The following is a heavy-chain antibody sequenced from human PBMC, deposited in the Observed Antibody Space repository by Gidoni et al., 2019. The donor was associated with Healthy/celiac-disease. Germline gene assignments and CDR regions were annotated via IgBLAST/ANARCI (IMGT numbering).Heavy chain of an antibody. Sequence: EVQLLESGGGLVQPGGSLRLSCEASGLPFSSYAMSWVRQAPGKGLEWFSAISGSVGSTYYADSVKGRFTISRDNSKNTLYLQMNSLRAEDTAVYYCAKDSGRVATTPFDYWGQGTLVTVSS. D-gene: IGHD5-12*01. CDR2: ISGSVGST. V-gene: IGHV3-23*01. CDR3: AKDSGRVATTPFDY. J-gene: IGHJ4*02. CDR1: GLPFSSYA.